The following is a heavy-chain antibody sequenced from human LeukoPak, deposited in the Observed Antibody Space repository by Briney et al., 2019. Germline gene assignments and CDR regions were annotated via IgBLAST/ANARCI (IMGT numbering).Heavy chain of an antibody. D-gene: IGHD5-18*01. Sequence: GRSLRLSCAASGFTFSSDSMHWVRQAPGKGLEWVALISYDGSNKYYADSVKGRFTISRDNSKNTLYLQMNNLRTEDTAVYSCARDEGYSYGHPFDYWGQGTLVTVSS. CDR1: GFTFSSDS. J-gene: IGHJ4*02. CDR3: ARDEGYSYGHPFDY. CDR2: ISYDGSNK. V-gene: IGHV3-30-3*01.